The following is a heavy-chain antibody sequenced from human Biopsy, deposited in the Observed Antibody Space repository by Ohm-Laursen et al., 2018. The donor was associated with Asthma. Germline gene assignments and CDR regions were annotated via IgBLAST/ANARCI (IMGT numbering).Heavy chain of an antibody. D-gene: IGHD2-21*01. CDR3: ARDRMPTIIPDPYYYHGIDV. Sequence: TLSLTCTVSGAYIGTPDYHWSWIRQSPGKGLEWIGFVFYSGTTHYGRSLERRLFLSIDTARNEFSMNLRSLTAADTAVYYCARDRMPTIIPDPYYYHGIDVWGQGTTVTVSS. J-gene: IGHJ6*02. V-gene: IGHV4-30-4*01. CDR1: GAYIGTPDYH. CDR2: VFYSGTT.